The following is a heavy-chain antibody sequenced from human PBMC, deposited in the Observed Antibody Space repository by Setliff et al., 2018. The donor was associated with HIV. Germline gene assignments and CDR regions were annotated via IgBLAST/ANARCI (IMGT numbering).Heavy chain of an antibody. CDR1: GGSFSGYY. Sequence: PSETLSLTCAVYGGSFSGYYWSWIRQPPGKGLEWIGEINHSGSTNYNPSLKSRVTISVDTSKDQFSLKLSSVTAADTSVYDCARPYGSGTKKYRWWYFDYWGQGTLVTVSS. D-gene: IGHD3-10*01. CDR3: ARPYGSGTKKYRWWYFDY. V-gene: IGHV4-34*01. J-gene: IGHJ4*02. CDR2: INHSGST.